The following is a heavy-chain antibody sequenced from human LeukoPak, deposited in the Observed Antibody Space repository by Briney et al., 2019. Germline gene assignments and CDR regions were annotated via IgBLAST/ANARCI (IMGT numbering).Heavy chain of an antibody. D-gene: IGHD3-9*01. Sequence: GGSLRLSCAASGFTFSSYAMTWVRQAAGKGLEWVSTISGFGGSTYYADSVKGRFTISRDSSKNTLYLQMNSLRAEDTAVYYCSKNGRYDILTGRDYNYYMDVWGKGTTVTVSS. CDR3: SKNGRYDILTGRDYNYYMDV. J-gene: IGHJ6*03. CDR2: ISGFGGST. V-gene: IGHV3-23*01. CDR1: GFTFSSYA.